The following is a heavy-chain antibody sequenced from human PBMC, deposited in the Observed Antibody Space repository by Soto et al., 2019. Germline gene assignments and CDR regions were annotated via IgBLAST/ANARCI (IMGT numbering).Heavy chain of an antibody. D-gene: IGHD5-12*01. V-gene: IGHV1-69*13. CDR1: GGTFSSYA. Sequence: VKVSCKASGGTFSSYAISWVRQAPGQGLEWMGGIIPIFGTANYAQKFQGRVTITADESTSTAYMELSSLRSEDTAVYYCARDPLDIAATPTPLYTYWGQGTLVTVSS. J-gene: IGHJ4*02. CDR2: IIPIFGTA. CDR3: ARDPLDIAATPTPLYTY.